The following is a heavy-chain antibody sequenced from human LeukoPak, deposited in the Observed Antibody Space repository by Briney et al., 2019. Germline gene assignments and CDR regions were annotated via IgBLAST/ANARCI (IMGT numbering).Heavy chain of an antibody. CDR1: GDSVSSNTAA. CDR3: ARGGSGWSVSLFDP. D-gene: IGHD6-13*01. Sequence: SQTLSLTCAISGDSVSSNTAAWNWIRQSPSRGLEWLGRTYYRSKWYYDYAVAVNSRMTIYTDTSKNQFSLQLNSATPEDTAVYYCARGGSGWSVSLFDPWGQGTLVTVSS. J-gene: IGHJ5*02. V-gene: IGHV6-1*01. CDR2: TYYRSKWYY.